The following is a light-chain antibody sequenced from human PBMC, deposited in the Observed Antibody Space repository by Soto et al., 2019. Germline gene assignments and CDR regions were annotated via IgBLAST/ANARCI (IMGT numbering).Light chain of an antibody. CDR3: QQSYSTPPT. CDR1: QSISSY. Sequence: DIQMTQSPSSLSASVGDRVTITCRASQSISSYLNWYQQKPGKAPKLLIYAASSLQSGVPSRFSGSGSGTEFTLTISSLQPEDFATYYCQQSYSTPPTFXQGTKVDIK. CDR2: AAS. J-gene: IGKJ1*01. V-gene: IGKV1-39*01.